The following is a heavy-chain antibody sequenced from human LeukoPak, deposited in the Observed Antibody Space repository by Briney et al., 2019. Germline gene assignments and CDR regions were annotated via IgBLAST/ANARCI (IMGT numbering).Heavy chain of an antibody. CDR1: GYTFTSYD. CDR2: MNPNSGNT. D-gene: IGHD1-1*01. V-gene: IGHV1-8*01. CDR3: ARAATEAHVRWFDP. Sequence: ASVNVSCKASGYTFTSYDINWVRQATGQGLEWMGWMNPNSGNTGYAQKFQGRVTMTRNTSISTAYMELSSLRSEDTAVYYCARAATEAHVRWFDPWGQGTLVMVSA. J-gene: IGHJ5*02.